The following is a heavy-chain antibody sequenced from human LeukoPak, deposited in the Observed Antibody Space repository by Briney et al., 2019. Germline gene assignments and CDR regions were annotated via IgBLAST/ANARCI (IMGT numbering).Heavy chain of an antibody. CDR1: GFTFSSYS. Sequence: GGSLRLSCAASGFTFSSYSMNWVRQAPGKGLEWVSHISSSSSTIYYADSVKGRFTTTRDNAKNSLYLQMNSLRAEDTAVYYCGRDMIFGAPGVDVWGKGTTVTVSS. CDR2: ISSSSSTI. D-gene: IGHD3/OR15-3a*01. J-gene: IGHJ6*04. CDR3: GRDMIFGAPGVDV. V-gene: IGHV3-48*01.